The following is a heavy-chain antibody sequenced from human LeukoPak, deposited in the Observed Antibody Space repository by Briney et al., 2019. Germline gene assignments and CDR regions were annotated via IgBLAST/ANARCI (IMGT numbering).Heavy chain of an antibody. J-gene: IGHJ4*02. CDR2: ISYDGSNK. D-gene: IGHD2-2*01. Sequence: GGSLRLSCAASGVTFSNYGMHWVRQAPGKGLEWVAVISYDGSNKYYADSVKGRFTISRDNSKNTLYLQMSSLRAEDTALYYCARPPPSCSSTSCYQQYWGQGTLVTVSS. CDR1: GVTFSNYG. V-gene: IGHV3-30*03. CDR3: ARPPPSCSSTSCYQQY.